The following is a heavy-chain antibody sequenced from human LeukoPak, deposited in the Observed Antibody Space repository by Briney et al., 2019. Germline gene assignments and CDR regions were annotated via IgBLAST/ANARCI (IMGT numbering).Heavy chain of an antibody. CDR1: GFLLSSLE. V-gene: IGHV3-48*03. J-gene: IGHJ4*02. CDR2: SSSSGINK. D-gene: IGHD5-24*01. Sequence: PGGSLRLSCEASGFLLSSLEMNWVRQAPGKGLEWLSYSSSSGINKFHADSVKGRFTISRDNAKNTLYLQMNSLRAEDTAVYYCARDRGRWLQYYDYWGQGTLVTVSS. CDR3: ARDRGRWLQYYDY.